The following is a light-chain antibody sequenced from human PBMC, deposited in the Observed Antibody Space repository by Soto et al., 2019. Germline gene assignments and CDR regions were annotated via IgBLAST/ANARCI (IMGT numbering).Light chain of an antibody. Sequence: DIVMTQSPDSLAVSLGERATINCKSSQSVLYSSNNKNYLAWYQQKPGQPPKLLIYWASTRESGVPDRFSGSGSGTDFTLTISSLQAEDVAVYYCQQYYISPLTFGVGTKVEI. J-gene: IGKJ4*01. V-gene: IGKV4-1*01. CDR3: QQYYISPLT. CDR1: QSVLYSSNNKNY. CDR2: WAS.